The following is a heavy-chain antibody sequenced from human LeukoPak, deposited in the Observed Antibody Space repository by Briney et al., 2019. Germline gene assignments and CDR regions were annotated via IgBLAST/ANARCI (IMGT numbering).Heavy chain of an antibody. D-gene: IGHD3-22*01. CDR1: GGSISGYY. CDR3: ARLRNRYDTSGYYPFGY. Sequence: SETLSLTCTVSGGSISGYYWSWIRQPPGKGLEWIGYIYYSGGTNCNPSLESRVTISVDTSKNQFSLKLSSVTAADTAMYYCARLRNRYDTSGYYPFGYWGQGTLVTVSS. J-gene: IGHJ4*02. V-gene: IGHV4-59*08. CDR2: IYYSGGT.